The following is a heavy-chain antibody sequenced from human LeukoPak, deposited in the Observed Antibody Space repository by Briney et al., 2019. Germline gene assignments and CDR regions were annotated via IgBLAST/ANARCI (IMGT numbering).Heavy chain of an antibody. Sequence: SETLSLTCTVSGGSISSGSYYWSWIRQPAGKGLERIGYIYYSGSTNYNPSLKSRVTISVDTSKNQFSLKLSSVTAADTAVYYCARVYYSSSYDYWYFDLWGRGTLVTVSS. J-gene: IGHJ2*01. V-gene: IGHV4-61*10. CDR3: ARVYYSSSYDYWYFDL. CDR1: GGSISSGSYY. CDR2: IYYSGST. D-gene: IGHD6-13*01.